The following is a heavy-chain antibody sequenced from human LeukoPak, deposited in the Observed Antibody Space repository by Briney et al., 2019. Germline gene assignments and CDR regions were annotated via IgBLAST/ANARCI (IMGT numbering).Heavy chain of an antibody. CDR1: GFTFSDYY. CDR2: IKSKTDGGTT. CDR3: TTKGRTNGVSGLDAFDI. Sequence: GGSLRLSCAASGFTFSDYYMCWIRQAPGKGLEWVGRIKSKTDGGTTDYAAPVKGRFTISRDDSKNTLYLQMNSLKTEDTAVYYCTTKGRTNGVSGLDAFDIWGQGTMVTVSS. D-gene: IGHD2-8*01. V-gene: IGHV3-15*01. J-gene: IGHJ3*02.